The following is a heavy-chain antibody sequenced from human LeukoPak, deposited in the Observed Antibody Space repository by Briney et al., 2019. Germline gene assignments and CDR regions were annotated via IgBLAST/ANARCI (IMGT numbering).Heavy chain of an antibody. Sequence: GGSLRLSCAASGFTFSSYGMSWVRQAPGKGLEWVSAISGSGGSTYYADSVKGRFTISRDNSKNTLYLQMNSLRAEDTAVYYCAAQGLQLWSLAVDYWGQGTLVTVSS. CDR1: GFTFSSYG. CDR3: AAQGLQLWSLAVDY. J-gene: IGHJ4*02. V-gene: IGHV3-23*01. CDR2: ISGSGGST. D-gene: IGHD5-18*01.